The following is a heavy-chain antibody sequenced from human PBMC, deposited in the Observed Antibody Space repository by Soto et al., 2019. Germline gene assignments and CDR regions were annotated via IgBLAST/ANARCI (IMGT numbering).Heavy chain of an antibody. J-gene: IGHJ5*02. CDR3: VRDSSDIVVVPAAIEGVRAP. CDR1: GFTFSDYY. V-gene: IGHV3-11*06. CDR2: ISGTSSNI. Sequence: GGSLRLSCSASGFTFSDYYMSWIRQAPGKGLEWVSFISGTSSNIRYADSVEGRFTISRDNVKNSLYLQMNSLRVEDTAVYYCVRDSSDIVVVPAAIEGVRAPWGQGTLVTVSS. D-gene: IGHD2-2*02.